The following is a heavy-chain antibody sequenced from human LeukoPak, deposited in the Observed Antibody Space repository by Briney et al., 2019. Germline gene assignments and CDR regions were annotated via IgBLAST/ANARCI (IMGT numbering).Heavy chain of an antibody. D-gene: IGHD3-16*02. CDR1: GLTFSSYW. CDR2: LKQDGSEK. CDR3: ARVRGGVWGSYRYDY. J-gene: IGHJ4*02. Sequence: GGSLRRSCAAPGLTFSSYWMSWVRQAPGKGLEWVANLKQDGSEKYYVDSVKGRFTISRDNAKNSLYLQMNSLRAEDTAVYYCARVRGGVWGSYRYDYWGQGTLVTVSS. V-gene: IGHV3-7*01.